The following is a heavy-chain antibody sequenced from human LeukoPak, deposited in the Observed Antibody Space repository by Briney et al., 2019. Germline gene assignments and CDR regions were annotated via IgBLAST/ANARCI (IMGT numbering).Heavy chain of an antibody. D-gene: IGHD3-16*01. CDR1: GYTFTSYG. Sequence: ASVKVSCKASGYTFTSYGSSGVRQAPGQGGEGMGWISAYNGNTNYAQKLQGRVTMTTDTSTSTDYMELRSLRSDDTAVYYCARGGQDDVDGNYDYVWGSPHHYWGQGTLVTVSS. CDR3: ARGGQDDVDGNYDYVWGSPHHY. V-gene: IGHV1-18*01. CDR2: ISAYNGNT. J-gene: IGHJ4*02.